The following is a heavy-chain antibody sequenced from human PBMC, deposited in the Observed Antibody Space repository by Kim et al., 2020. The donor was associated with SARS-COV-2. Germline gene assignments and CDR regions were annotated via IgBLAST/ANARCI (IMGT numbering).Heavy chain of an antibody. CDR3: ARVKELGGFAHIPFPVNYYGIDV. J-gene: IGHJ6*02. D-gene: IGHD3-10*01. CDR2: ISAYNGNT. V-gene: IGHV1-18*04. Sequence: ASVKVSCKASGYTFTSYGISWVRQAPGQGLEWMGWISAYNGNTNYAQKLQGRVTMTTDTSTSTAYMELRSLRSDDTAVYYCARVKELGGFAHIPFPVNYYGIDVWGQGTTVTVSS. CDR1: GYTFTSYG.